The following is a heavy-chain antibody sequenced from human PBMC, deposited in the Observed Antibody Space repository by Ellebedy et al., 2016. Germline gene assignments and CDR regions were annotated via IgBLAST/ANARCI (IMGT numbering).Heavy chain of an antibody. CDR1: RGTFSSYA. CDR2: IIPIFGTA. Sequence: SVKVSXKASRGTFSSYAISWVRQAPGQGLEWMGGIIPIFGTANYAQKFQGRVTITADESTSTAYMELSSLRSEDTAVYYCARGGLGYCSSTSCYDAFDIWGQGTMVTVSS. V-gene: IGHV1-69*13. CDR3: ARGGLGYCSSTSCYDAFDI. D-gene: IGHD2-2*01. J-gene: IGHJ3*02.